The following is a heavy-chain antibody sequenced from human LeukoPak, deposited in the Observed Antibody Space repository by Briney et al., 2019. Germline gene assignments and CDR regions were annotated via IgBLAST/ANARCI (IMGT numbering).Heavy chain of an antibody. CDR1: GFTFNSYS. CDR3: ARDRGYSGNDLYYFDY. J-gene: IGHJ4*02. V-gene: IGHV3-21*01. D-gene: IGHD5-12*01. CDR2: ISSSSSYI. Sequence: GGSLRLSCAASGFTFNSYSMNWVRQAPGKGLEWVSSISSSSSYIYYADSVKGRFTISRDNGKNSLYLQMNSLRAEVTAVYYCARDRGYSGNDLYYFDYWGQGTLVTVSS.